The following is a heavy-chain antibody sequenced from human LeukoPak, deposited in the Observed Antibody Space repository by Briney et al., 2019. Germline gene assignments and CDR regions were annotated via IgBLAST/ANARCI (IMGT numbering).Heavy chain of an antibody. CDR2: ISYDGSNK. V-gene: IGHV3-30*18. J-gene: IGHJ3*02. Sequence: GGSLRLSCAASGFTFSSCGMHWVRQAPGKGLEWVAVISYDGSNKYYADSVKGRFTISRDNSKNTLFLEMNSLRAEDTAVYYCAKALTSGWYLDAFNIWGQGTMVTVSS. D-gene: IGHD6-19*01. CDR1: GFTFSSCG. CDR3: AKALTSGWYLDAFNI.